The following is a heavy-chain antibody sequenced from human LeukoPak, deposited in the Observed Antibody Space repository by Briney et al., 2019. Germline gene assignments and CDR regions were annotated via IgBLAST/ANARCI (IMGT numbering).Heavy chain of an antibody. Sequence: PSETLSLTCTVSGGSISSSSYYWGWIRQPPGKGLEWIGSIYYSGSTYYNPSLKSRVTTSVDTSKNQFSLKLSSVTAADTAVYYCAKRADSSGSTRSFDYWGQGTLVTVSS. CDR2: IYYSGST. CDR3: AKRADSSGSTRSFDY. J-gene: IGHJ4*02. D-gene: IGHD3-22*01. CDR1: GGSISSSSYY. V-gene: IGHV4-39*01.